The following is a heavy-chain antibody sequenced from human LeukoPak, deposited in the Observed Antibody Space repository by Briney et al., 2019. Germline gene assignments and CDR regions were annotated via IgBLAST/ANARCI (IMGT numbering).Heavy chain of an antibody. D-gene: IGHD6-13*01. J-gene: IGHJ4*02. CDR3: ARDIGGSSWYFDY. CDR2: IPYDGSNK. V-gene: IGHV3-30*04. CDR1: GFTFSSYA. Sequence: PGRSLRLSCAASGFTFSSYAMHWVRQAPGKGLEWVAVIPYDGSNKYYADSVKGRFTISRDNSKNTLYLQMNSLRAEDTAVYYCARDIGGSSWYFDYWGQGTLVTVSS.